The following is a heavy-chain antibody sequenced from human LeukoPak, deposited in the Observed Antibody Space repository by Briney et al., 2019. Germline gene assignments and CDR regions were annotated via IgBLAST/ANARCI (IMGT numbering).Heavy chain of an antibody. CDR1: GGSISSGGYY. V-gene: IGHV4-31*03. D-gene: IGHD1-26*01. CDR2: IYYSGST. J-gene: IGHJ3*02. CDR3: ARDLGATSDAFDI. Sequence: SETLSLTCTVSGGSISSGGYYWSWIRQHPGKGLEWIGYIYYSGSTYYNPSLKSRVTISVDTSRNQFSLKLSSVTAADTAVYYCARDLGATSDAFDIWGQGTMVPVSS.